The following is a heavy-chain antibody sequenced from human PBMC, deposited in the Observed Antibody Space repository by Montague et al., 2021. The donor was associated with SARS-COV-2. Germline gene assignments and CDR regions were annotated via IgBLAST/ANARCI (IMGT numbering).Heavy chain of an antibody. J-gene: IGHJ6*02. V-gene: IGHV4-34*01. CDR3: ARGRGLAVLFDFYYYGMDV. CDR1: GGSFSGYY. Sequence: SETLSLTCAVSGGSFSGYYWTWIRQPPRKGLQWIGENIYRGSTTYNPSLKSRVTISADMSNNQFSSMLRSVTAADKAVYYCARGRGLAVLFDFYYYGMDVWGQGTTVTVSS. D-gene: IGHD3-3*02. CDR2: NIYRGST.